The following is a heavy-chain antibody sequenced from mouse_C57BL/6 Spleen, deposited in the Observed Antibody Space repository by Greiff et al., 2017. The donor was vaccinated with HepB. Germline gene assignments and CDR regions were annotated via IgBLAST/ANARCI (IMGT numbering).Heavy chain of an antibody. CDR1: GYTFTSYW. D-gene: IGHD2-4*01. Sequence: QVQLQQSGAELVMPGASVKLSCKASGYTFTSYWMHWVKQRPGQGLEWIGEIDPSDSYTNYNQKFKGKSTLTVDKSSSTAYMQLSSLTSEDSAVYYCARGDYDYVYFDYWGQGTTLTVSS. CDR2: IDPSDSYT. CDR3: ARGDYDYVYFDY. V-gene: IGHV1-69*01. J-gene: IGHJ2*01.